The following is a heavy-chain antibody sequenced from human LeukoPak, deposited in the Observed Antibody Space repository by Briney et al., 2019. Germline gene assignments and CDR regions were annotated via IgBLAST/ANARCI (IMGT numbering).Heavy chain of an antibody. D-gene: IGHD1-20*01. CDR3: ARPLSGTTDFDY. CDR2: ISSSSGYI. V-gene: IGHV3-21*01. Sequence: GGSLRLSCAASGFTFSSYTMNWVRQAPGKGLERVSLISSSSGYIFYADSVKGRFTISRDNAKKSLYLQMNSLRAEDTAVYYCARPLSGTTDFDYWGQGTLVTVSS. CDR1: GFTFSSYT. J-gene: IGHJ4*02.